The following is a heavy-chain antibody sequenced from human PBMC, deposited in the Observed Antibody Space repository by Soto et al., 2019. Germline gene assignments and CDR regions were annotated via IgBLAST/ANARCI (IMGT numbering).Heavy chain of an antibody. CDR1: GFTFSSYG. Sequence: QVQLVESGGGVVQPGRSLRLSCAASGFTFSSYGMHWVRQAPGKGLEWVAVISYDGSNKYYADSVKGRFTISRDNSKKTLFLQMNSLRAEDTAVYYCAQIMRRSEVDAFDIWGQGTMVTVSS. CDR2: ISYDGSNK. CDR3: AQIMRRSEVDAFDI. V-gene: IGHV3-30*18. D-gene: IGHD3-16*01. J-gene: IGHJ3*02.